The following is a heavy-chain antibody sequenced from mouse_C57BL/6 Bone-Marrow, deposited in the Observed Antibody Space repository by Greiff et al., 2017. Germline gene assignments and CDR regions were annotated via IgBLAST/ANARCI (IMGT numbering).Heavy chain of an antibody. CDR3: TRDNYGGPSYAMDY. CDR1: GFTFSSYA. CDR2: ISSGGDYI. D-gene: IGHD1-2*01. J-gene: IGHJ4*01. V-gene: IGHV5-9-1*02. Sequence: EVKLVESGEGLVKPGGSLKLSCAASGFTFSSYAMSWVRQTPEKRLAWVAYISSGGDYIYYAETVKGRFTISRDNARNTLYLQMSRLKSEDTSMYYCTRDNYGGPSYAMDYWGQGTSGTVSS.